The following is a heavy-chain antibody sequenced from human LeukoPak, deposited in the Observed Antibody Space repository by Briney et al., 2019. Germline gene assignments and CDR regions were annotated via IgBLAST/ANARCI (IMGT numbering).Heavy chain of an antibody. D-gene: IGHD2-15*01. CDR2: ISYDGSNK. Sequence: GRSLRLSCAASGFTFSSYAMHWVRQAPGKGLEWVAVISYDGSNKYYADSVKGRFTISRDNSKNTLYLQMNSLRAEDTAVYYCARVYIAEDYWGQGTLVTISS. CDR3: ARVYIAEDY. J-gene: IGHJ4*02. CDR1: GFTFSSYA. V-gene: IGHV3-30-3*01.